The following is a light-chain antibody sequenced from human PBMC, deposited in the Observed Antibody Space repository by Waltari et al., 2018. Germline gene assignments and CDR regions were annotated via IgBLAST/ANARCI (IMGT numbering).Light chain of an antibody. Sequence: EIVFTQSPGILSLSPGERATLFCRASQSVSSGYLAWYQQKPGQAPRVLIYSASSRAAGIPDRFSGSGSGTDFTLTITSLEPEDFAVYYCQHYGNSPYTFGQGTKLEIK. CDR2: SAS. V-gene: IGKV3-20*01. J-gene: IGKJ2*01. CDR1: QSVSSGY. CDR3: QHYGNSPYT.